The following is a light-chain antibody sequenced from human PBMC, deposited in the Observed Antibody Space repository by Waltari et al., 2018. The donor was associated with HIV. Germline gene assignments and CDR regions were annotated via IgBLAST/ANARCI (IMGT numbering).Light chain of an antibody. V-gene: IGKV3-11*01. J-gene: IGKJ4*01. CDR3: QQRSNWPPRLT. Sequence: EIVLTQSPATLSLSPGYGAPLSSRASPSVSSYLAEYQQKPGQAPRLLIYDASNRPTGIPARFSGSGSGTDFTLTISSLEPEDFAVYYCQQRSNWPPRLTFGGGTKVEIK. CDR1: PSVSSY. CDR2: DAS.